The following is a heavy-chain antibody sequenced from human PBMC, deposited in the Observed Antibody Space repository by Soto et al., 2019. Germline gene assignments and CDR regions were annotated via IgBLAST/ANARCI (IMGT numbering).Heavy chain of an antibody. D-gene: IGHD1-1*01. V-gene: IGHV4-34*01. J-gene: IGHJ2*01. CDR1: GGSFSSYD. CDR2: ISHSGRT. Sequence: PSETLCLSCGGYGGSFSSYDRTGFRQPPGKGLERIGEISHSGRTNYNPSLKSRVTISVGTSKNQFSLKLSSVTAADTAVYYCSVFQCCGDHRDLHSFPTRRSTDL. CDR3: SVFQCCGDHRDLHSFPTRRSTDL.